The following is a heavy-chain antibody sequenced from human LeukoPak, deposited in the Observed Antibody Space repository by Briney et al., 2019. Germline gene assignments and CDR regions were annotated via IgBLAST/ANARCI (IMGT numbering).Heavy chain of an antibody. J-gene: IGHJ4*02. D-gene: IGHD6-6*01. V-gene: IGHV3-33*01. CDR3: ARGSEYSSSTGDY. Sequence: GGSLRLSCAASGFTFSSYGMHWVRQAPGKGLEWVAVIWYDGSNKYYADSVKGRFTISRDNSKNTLYLQMNSLRAEDTAVYYCARGSEYSSSTGDYWGQGTMVTVSS. CDR2: IWYDGSNK. CDR1: GFTFSSYG.